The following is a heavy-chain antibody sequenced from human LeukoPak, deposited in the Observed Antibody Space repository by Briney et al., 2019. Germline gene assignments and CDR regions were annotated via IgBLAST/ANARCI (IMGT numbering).Heavy chain of an antibody. CDR1: GFTFSSYD. J-gene: IGHJ2*01. CDR3: ARSDVAAAGPYWYFDL. V-gene: IGHV3-13*01. D-gene: IGHD6-13*01. Sequence: GSLRLSCVASGFTFSSYDMHWVRQATGKGLEWVSAIGTAGDTYYPGSVKGRFTISRENAKNFLYLQMNSLRAGDTAVYYCARSDVAAAGPYWYFDLWGRGTLVTVSS. CDR2: IGTAGDT.